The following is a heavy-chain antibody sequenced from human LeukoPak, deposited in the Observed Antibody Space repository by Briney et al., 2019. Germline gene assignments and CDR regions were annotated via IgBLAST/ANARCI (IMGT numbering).Heavy chain of an antibody. D-gene: IGHD3-16*02. J-gene: IGHJ4*02. V-gene: IGHV3-15*01. Sequence: GGSLRLSCAASGFTFSNAWMSWVRQAPGKGLEWVGRIKSKTDGGTTDYAAPVKGRSTISRDDSKNTLYLEMNSLKIEDTAVYYCTTVLFYDYVWGSYRIPGAYWGQGTLVTVSS. CDR3: TTVLFYDYVWGSYRIPGAY. CDR2: IKSKTDGGTT. CDR1: GFTFSNAW.